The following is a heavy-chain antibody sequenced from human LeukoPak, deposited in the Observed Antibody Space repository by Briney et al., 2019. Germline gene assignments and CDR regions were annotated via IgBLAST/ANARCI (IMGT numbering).Heavy chain of an antibody. Sequence: SSETLSLTCAVSGGSIRSHNWWTWVRQPPGKGLEWIGEIHQSGSTNYNPSLKSRVSILIDKSKNQFSLQLNSVTAADTAVYYCASRNYYDSTGYFLDWGQGTLVTVSS. V-gene: IGHV4-4*02. CDR1: GGSIRSHNW. D-gene: IGHD3-22*01. CDR2: IHQSGST. CDR3: ASRNYYDSTGYFLD. J-gene: IGHJ4*02.